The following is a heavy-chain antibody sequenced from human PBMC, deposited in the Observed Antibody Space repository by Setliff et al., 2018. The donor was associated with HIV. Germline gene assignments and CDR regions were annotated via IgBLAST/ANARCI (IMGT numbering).Heavy chain of an antibody. Sequence: SETLSLTCVVSDDSFSNYDWTWIRQPPGKALEWIGYISSSGTTNYNPSLRSRVTISIETSNTRFSLWLRSVTAADTATYSCARLGRAIDDGGSSLRLDFWGQGMLVTVSS. D-gene: IGHD2-15*01. CDR3: ARLGRAIDDGGSSLRLDF. V-gene: IGHV4-4*09. J-gene: IGHJ4*02. CDR2: ISSSGTT. CDR1: DDSFSNYD.